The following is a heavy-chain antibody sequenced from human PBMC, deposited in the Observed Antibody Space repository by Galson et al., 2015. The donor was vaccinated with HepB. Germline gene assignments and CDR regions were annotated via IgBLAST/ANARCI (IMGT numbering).Heavy chain of an antibody. CDR2: ISGSGGST. V-gene: IGHV3-23*01. J-gene: IGHJ6*03. Sequence: SLRLSCAASGFTFRTYDMSWVRQAPGKGLEWVSAISGSGGSTNNADSAKGRFTISRDNSKNTLYLQMSSLRAEDTAVYYCAKGAYYYHMDVWGKGTTVTV. CDR3: AKGAYYYHMDV. CDR1: GFTFRTYD. D-gene: IGHD2-21*01.